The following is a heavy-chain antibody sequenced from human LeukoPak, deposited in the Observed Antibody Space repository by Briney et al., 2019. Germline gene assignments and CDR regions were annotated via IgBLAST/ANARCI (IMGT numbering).Heavy chain of an antibody. Sequence: GGSLRLSCEVFGFTFSTSAMSWVRQAPGKGLGWVSGIRASDDTTYYLDSVKGRFTVSRDNSKNTLYLQMNSLRVEDTAIYYCRFYTSGSDYWGQGTLVTVSS. CDR3: RFYTSGSDY. J-gene: IGHJ4*02. V-gene: IGHV3-23*01. CDR1: GFTFSTSA. D-gene: IGHD3-22*01. CDR2: IRASDDTT.